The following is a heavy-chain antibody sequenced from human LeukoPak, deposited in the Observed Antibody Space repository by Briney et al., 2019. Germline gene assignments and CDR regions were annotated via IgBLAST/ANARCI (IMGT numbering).Heavy chain of an antibody. J-gene: IGHJ4*02. Sequence: PSETLSLTCTVSGGSIGSYYWSWLRQSPGKGLDWIGYIYYTGSTDYNPSLKSRVTISVDTSKNQFSLKLMSVTAADTAVYYCARGGRSGNYGYYFDYWGQGTLVTVSS. CDR1: GGSIGSYY. D-gene: IGHD1-26*01. CDR2: IYYTGST. V-gene: IGHV4-59*01. CDR3: ARGGRSGNYGYYFDY.